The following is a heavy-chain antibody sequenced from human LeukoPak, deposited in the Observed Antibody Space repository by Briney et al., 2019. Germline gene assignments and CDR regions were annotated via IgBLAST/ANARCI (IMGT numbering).Heavy chain of an antibody. V-gene: IGHV4-39*01. CDR3: ARHQDSGGWYNYYGMDV. D-gene: IGHD6-19*01. J-gene: IGHJ6*02. Sequence: KPSETLSLTCTVSGGSISSSSYYWGWIRQPPGQGLEWIGSIYYSGSTYYNPSLKSRVTISVDTSKNQFSLKLSSVTAADTAVYYCARHQDSGGWYNYYGMDVWCQGTTVTVSS. CDR2: IYYSGST. CDR1: GGSISSSSYY.